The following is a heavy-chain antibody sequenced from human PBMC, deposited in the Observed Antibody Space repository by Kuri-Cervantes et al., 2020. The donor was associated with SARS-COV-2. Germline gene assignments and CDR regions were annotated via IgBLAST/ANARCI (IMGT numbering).Heavy chain of an antibody. V-gene: IGHV4-61*09. J-gene: IGHJ5*02. CDR1: GGSISSGSYY. CDR3: ARHNPLSRFLEWQQILFDP. CDR2: IYTSGST. Sequence: SETLSLTCTVSGGSISSGSYYWSWIRQPAGKGLEWIGYIYTSGSTNYNPSLKSRVTISVDTSKNQFSLKLSSVTAADTAVYYCARHNPLSRFLEWQQILFDPWGQGTLVTVSS. D-gene: IGHD3-3*01.